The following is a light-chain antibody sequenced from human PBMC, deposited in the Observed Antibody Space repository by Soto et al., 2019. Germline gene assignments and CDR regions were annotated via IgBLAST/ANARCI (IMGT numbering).Light chain of an antibody. CDR1: QSVSTY. Sequence: EIVLTQSPATLSLSPGERATLSCRASQSVSTYLAWYQQKPGQAPRLLIFDTSIRPTGIPARFSGSGSGTDFTLTISSLEPEDFAVYYCHQRSSWPQAFGQGTKLEIK. V-gene: IGKV3-11*01. J-gene: IGKJ2*01. CDR2: DTS. CDR3: HQRSSWPQA.